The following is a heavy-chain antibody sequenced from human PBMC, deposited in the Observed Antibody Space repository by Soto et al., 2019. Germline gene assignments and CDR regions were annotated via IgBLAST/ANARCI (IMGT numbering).Heavy chain of an antibody. J-gene: IGHJ3*02. Sequence: GGSLRLSCTASGFTFGDCAMSWFRQAPGKGLEWVGFIRSKAYGGTTEYAASVKGRFTISRDDSKSIAYLQMNSLKTEDTAVYYCTAEAHDAFDIWGQGTMVTVSS. CDR2: IRSKAYGGTT. CDR1: GFTFGDCA. CDR3: TAEAHDAFDI. V-gene: IGHV3-49*03.